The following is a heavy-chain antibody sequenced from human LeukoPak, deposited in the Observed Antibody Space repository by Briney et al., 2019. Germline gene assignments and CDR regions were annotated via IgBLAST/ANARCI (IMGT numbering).Heavy chain of an antibody. D-gene: IGHD3-3*01. CDR3: ARDDYDFWSGSPYYYGMDV. CDR1: GFTFSSYW. CDR2: IKQDGSEK. V-gene: IGHV3-7*03. Sequence: PGESLRLSCAASGFTFSSYWMSWVRQAPGKGLEWVANIKQDGSEKYYVDSVKGRFTISRDNAKNSLYLQMNSLRAEDTAVYYCARDDYDFWSGSPYYYGMDVWGQGTTVTVSS. J-gene: IGHJ6*02.